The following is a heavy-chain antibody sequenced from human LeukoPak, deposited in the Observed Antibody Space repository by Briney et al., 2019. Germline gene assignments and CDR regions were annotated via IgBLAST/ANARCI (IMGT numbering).Heavy chain of an antibody. CDR1: GGSISSGGYS. Sequence: PSETLSLTCAVSGGSISSGGYSWSWIRQPPGKGLEWIGYIYHSGSTYYNPSLKSRVTISIDRSENQFSLNLTSVTAADSAVYYCARGRDGYINYWGREPWSPSPQ. J-gene: IGHJ4*02. CDR3: ARGRDGYINY. CDR2: IYHSGST. V-gene: IGHV4-30-2*01. D-gene: IGHD5-24*01.